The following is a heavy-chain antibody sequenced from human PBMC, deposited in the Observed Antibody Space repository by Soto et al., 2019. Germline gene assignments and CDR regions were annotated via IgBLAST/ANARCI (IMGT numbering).Heavy chain of an antibody. J-gene: IGHJ4*02. Sequence: ASVKVSCKVSGYTLTELSMHWVRQAPGKGLEWMGGFDPEDGETIYAQKFQGRVTMTEDTSTDTAYMELSSLRSEDTAVYYCATGRLASWDARYFDYWGQGTLVTVSS. D-gene: IGHD1-26*01. CDR2: FDPEDGET. CDR3: ATGRLASWDARYFDY. V-gene: IGHV1-24*01. CDR1: GYTLTELS.